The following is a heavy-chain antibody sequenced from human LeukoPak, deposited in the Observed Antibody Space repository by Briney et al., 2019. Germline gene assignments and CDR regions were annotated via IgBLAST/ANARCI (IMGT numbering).Heavy chain of an antibody. Sequence: PGGSLRLSCAASGFTFSSYSMNWVRQAPGKGLEWVSSISSSSSYIYYADSVKGRFTISRDNAKNSLYLQMNSLRAEDTAVYYCAKDSSLIVVVNGYFDYWGQGTLVTVSS. CDR1: GFTFSSYS. CDR2: ISSSSSYI. CDR3: AKDSSLIVVVNGYFDY. J-gene: IGHJ4*02. D-gene: IGHD3-22*01. V-gene: IGHV3-21*04.